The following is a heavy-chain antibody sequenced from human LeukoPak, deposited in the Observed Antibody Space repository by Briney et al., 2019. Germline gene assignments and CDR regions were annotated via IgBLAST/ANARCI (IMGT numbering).Heavy chain of an antibody. J-gene: IGHJ4*02. V-gene: IGHV1-2*02. CDR2: MNPNNGDT. CDR3: ARGAYYNFWSGFYYSPHFDY. Sequence: ASVTDSCKASGYTLSRGYYLHWVRQAPGQGLEWMGWMNPNNGDTNYAQKFQGRVTMTRDTSISTAYMELSRLRSDDAAVYFCARGAYYNFWSGFYYSPHFDYWGQGTLVTVSS. D-gene: IGHD3-3*01. CDR1: GYTLSRGYY.